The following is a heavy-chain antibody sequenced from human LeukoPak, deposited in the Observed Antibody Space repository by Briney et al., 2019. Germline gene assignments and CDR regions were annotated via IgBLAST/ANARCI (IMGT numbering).Heavy chain of an antibody. CDR3: AKDPDIVVVPAAPYGMDV. CDR1: GFTFSSYA. Sequence: PGGSLRLSCAASGFTFSSYAMSWVRQAPGKGLEWVSAVSGSGGSTYYADSVKGRFTISRDNSKNTLYLQMNSLRAEDTAVYYCAKDPDIVVVPAAPYGMDVWGQETTVTVSS. V-gene: IGHV3-23*01. J-gene: IGHJ6*02. CDR2: VSGSGGST. D-gene: IGHD2-2*01.